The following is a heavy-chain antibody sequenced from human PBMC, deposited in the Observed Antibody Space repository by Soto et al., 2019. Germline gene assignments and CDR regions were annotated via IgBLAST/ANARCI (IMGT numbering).Heavy chain of an antibody. CDR3: VRGQFSAFDC. J-gene: IGHJ4*02. V-gene: IGHV6-1*01. CDR2: TYYRSKWNS. Sequence: QVQLHQAGPGLVKPSQTLSLTCALSGDSVSRTSGAWNWIRQSPSRGLEWLGRTYYRSKWNSAYAVSVSRRITINPDTSTSQFSLQLNSVTPENTAVYYCVRGQFSAFDCWGQGTLVTVSS. CDR1: GDSVSRTSGA.